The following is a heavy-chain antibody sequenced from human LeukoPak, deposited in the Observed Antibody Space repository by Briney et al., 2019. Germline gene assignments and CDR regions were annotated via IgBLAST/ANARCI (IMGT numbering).Heavy chain of an antibody. D-gene: IGHD3-16*02. Sequence: PGGSLRLSCAAPGFTFSNYGMHWVRQAPGKGLEWVAFMSYDGINVYYSDSVKGRFTIFRDNSKDTLYLQMNSLRAEDRAVYHCAKHRYASAKSHSIDIWGQGTMVTVSS. J-gene: IGHJ3*02. CDR1: GFTFSNYG. CDR3: AKHRYASAKSHSIDI. V-gene: IGHV3-30*18. CDR2: MSYDGINV.